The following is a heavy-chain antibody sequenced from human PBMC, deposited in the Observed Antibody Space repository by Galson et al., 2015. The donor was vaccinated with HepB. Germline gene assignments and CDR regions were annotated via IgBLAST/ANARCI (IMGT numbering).Heavy chain of an antibody. Sequence: SLRLSCAASGFTFSSYSMNWVRQAPGKGLEWVSYISSSSSTIYYADSVKGRFTISRGNAKNSLYLQTNSLRDEDTAVYYCSFIRSRGWGQGTLVTVSS. V-gene: IGHV3-48*02. CDR2: ISSSSSTI. J-gene: IGHJ4*02. CDR3: SFIRSRG. D-gene: IGHD6-13*01. CDR1: GFTFSSYS.